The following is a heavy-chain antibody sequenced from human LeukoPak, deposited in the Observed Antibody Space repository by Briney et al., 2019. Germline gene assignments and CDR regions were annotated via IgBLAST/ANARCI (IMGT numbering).Heavy chain of an antibody. V-gene: IGHV3-30*04. CDR2: ISYDGSNK. J-gene: IGHJ4*02. CDR3: ARDFGRGGYYYDSSGCHN. CDR1: GFTFSSYA. D-gene: IGHD3-22*01. Sequence: PGGSLRLSCAASGFTFSSYAMHWVRQAPGKGLEWVAVISYDGSNKYYADSVKGRFTISRDNSKNTLYLQMNSLRAEDTAVYYCARDFGRGGYYYDSSGCHNWGQGTLVTVSS.